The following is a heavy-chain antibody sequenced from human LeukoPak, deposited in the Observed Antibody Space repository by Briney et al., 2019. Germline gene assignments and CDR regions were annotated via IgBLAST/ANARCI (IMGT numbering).Heavy chain of an antibody. CDR2: ISSSSSYI. Sequence: GGSLRLSCAASGFTFSSYSMNWVRQAPGKGLEWVSSISSSSSYIYYADSVKGRFTISRDNAKNTLYLQMNSLRAEDTAVYYCARASYYDSSGYFSQGFDYWGQGTLVTVSS. CDR3: ARASYYDSSGYFSQGFDY. V-gene: IGHV3-21*04. J-gene: IGHJ4*02. CDR1: GFTFSSYS. D-gene: IGHD3-22*01.